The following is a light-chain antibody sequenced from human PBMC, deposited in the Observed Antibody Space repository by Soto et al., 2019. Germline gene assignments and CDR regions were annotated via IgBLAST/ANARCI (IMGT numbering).Light chain of an antibody. J-gene: IGKJ5*01. V-gene: IGKV3-15*01. CDR2: GAS. Sequence: EIVMTQSPATLSVSPGERVTLSCRASQSINNKVAWYQQKPGQARRLLFDGASTRATGISARFSGSGSGTEFTLTISRLQSEDFAVYYCQQYNNWPPITFGQGTRLEIK. CDR1: QSINNK. CDR3: QQYNNWPPIT.